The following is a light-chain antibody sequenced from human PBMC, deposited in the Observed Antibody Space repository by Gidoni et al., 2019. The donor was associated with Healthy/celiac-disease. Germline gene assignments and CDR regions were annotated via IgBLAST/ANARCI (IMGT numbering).Light chain of an antibody. CDR2: EVS. CDR3: CSYAGSSLYV. J-gene: IGLJ1*01. CDR1: SSDVGSYNL. Sequence: GQSITISCTGTSSDVGSYNLVSWYQQHPGKAPKLMIYEVSKRPSGVSNRFSGSKSGNPASLTISGLQAEDEADYYCCSYAGSSLYVFGTGTKVTV. V-gene: IGLV2-23*02.